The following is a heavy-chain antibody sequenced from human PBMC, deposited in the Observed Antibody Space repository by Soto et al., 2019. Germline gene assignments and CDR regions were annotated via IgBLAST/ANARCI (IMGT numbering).Heavy chain of an antibody. J-gene: IGHJ4*02. CDR2: ISGSGGST. Sequence: PGGSLRLSFAASGFTFSSYAMSWVRQAPGKGLEWGSAISGSGGSTYYADSVKGRFTISRDNSKNTLYLQMNSLRAEDTAVYYCAKIGMVQLWQFDYWGQGTLVTVSS. CDR1: GFTFSSYA. V-gene: IGHV3-23*01. D-gene: IGHD5-18*01. CDR3: AKIGMVQLWQFDY.